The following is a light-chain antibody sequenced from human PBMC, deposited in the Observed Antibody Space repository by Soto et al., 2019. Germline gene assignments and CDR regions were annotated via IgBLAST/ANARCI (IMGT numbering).Light chain of an antibody. Sequence: EIVLTQSPGTLSLSPGERATLSCRASQSVSSSYLAWYQQKPGQPPRLLIYGASSRATGIPDRFSGSGSGTDFNLTISRLEPEDFAVFYCQHYDSFPINFGQGTRLETK. J-gene: IGKJ5*01. CDR3: QHYDSFPIN. CDR2: GAS. CDR1: QSVSSSY. V-gene: IGKV3-20*01.